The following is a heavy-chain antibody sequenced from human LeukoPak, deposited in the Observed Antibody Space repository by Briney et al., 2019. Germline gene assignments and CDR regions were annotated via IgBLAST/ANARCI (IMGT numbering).Heavy chain of an antibody. V-gene: IGHV3-30*04. Sequence: GGSLRLSCAASGFTFSSYAMHWVRQAPGKGLEWVAVISYDGSNKYYADSVKGRFTISRDNSKNTLYLQMNSLRAEDTAVYYCGGEKGAYGGQGTLFTVSS. CDR3: GGEKGAY. CDR1: GFTFSSYA. D-gene: IGHD3-16*01. J-gene: IGHJ4*02. CDR2: ISYDGSNK.